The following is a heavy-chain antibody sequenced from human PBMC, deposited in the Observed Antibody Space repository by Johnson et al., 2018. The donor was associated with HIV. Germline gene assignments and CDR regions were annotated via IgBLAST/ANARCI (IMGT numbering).Heavy chain of an antibody. J-gene: IGHJ3*01. CDR2: TNNDGSTT. V-gene: IGHV3-74*01. Sequence: EVQLVESGGGLVQPGGSLRLSCAASGLSFSRSWMHWVRQAPGKGLVWVSRTNNDGSTTTYAASVKGRFPISRDNAKNTLSLQMNSLRAEDTALYYCARAPEVRGVDAFDGWGQGTVVTVSS. CDR1: GLSFSRSW. CDR3: ARAPEVRGVDAFDG. D-gene: IGHD3-10*01.